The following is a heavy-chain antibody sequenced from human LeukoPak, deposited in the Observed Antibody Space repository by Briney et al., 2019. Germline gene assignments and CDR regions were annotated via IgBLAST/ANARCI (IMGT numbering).Heavy chain of an antibody. CDR2: MNPNSGNT. D-gene: IGHD1-7*01. V-gene: IGHV1-8*03. CDR1: GYTFTSYD. CDR3: ARFMVWRNYHFDY. J-gene: IGHJ4*02. Sequence: GASVKVSCKASGYTFTSYDINWVRQATGQGLEWMGWMNPNSGNTGYAQKFQGRVTITADKSTSTAYMELSSLRSEDTAVYYCARFMVWRNYHFDYWGQGTLVTVSS.